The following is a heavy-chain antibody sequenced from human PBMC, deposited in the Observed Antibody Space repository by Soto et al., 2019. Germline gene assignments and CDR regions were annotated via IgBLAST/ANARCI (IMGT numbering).Heavy chain of an antibody. Sequence: PGGSLRLSCTASGFTFGDYAMSWFRQAPGKGLEWVGFIRSKAYGGTTEYAASVKGRFTISRDDSKSIAYLQMNSLKTEDTAVYYCTRSRGALRTYDFWSGYPGSDYYYYYMDVWGKGTTVTVSS. CDR2: IRSKAYGGTT. J-gene: IGHJ6*03. CDR3: TRSRGALRTYDFWSGYPGSDYYYYYMDV. D-gene: IGHD3-3*01. V-gene: IGHV3-49*03. CDR1: GFTFGDYA.